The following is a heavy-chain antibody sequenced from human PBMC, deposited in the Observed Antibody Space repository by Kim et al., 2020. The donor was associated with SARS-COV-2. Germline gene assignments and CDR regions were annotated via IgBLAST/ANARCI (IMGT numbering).Heavy chain of an antibody. Sequence: SETLSLTCTVSGGSISSSSYYWGWIRQPPGKGLEWIGSIYYSGSTYYNPSLKSRVTISVDTSKNQFSLKLSSVTAADTAVYYCARHRGRFFGFDYWGQGTLVTVSS. V-gene: IGHV4-39*01. CDR2: IYYSGST. D-gene: IGHD3-3*01. CDR3: ARHRGRFFGFDY. J-gene: IGHJ4*02. CDR1: GGSISSSSYY.